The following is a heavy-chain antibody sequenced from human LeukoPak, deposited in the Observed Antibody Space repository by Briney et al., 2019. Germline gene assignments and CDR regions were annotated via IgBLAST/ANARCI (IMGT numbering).Heavy chain of an antibody. D-gene: IGHD3-10*01. CDR1: GFSFSNAW. CDR3: ARGDGATPPDAFDV. CDR2: ISSGSTYI. V-gene: IGHV3-21*01. J-gene: IGHJ3*01. Sequence: GGSLRLSCTASGFSFSNAWMSWVRQAPGKGLQWVSSISSGSTYIYYADSVKGRFTISRDNTKNSLYLQMNSLRGEDTAVYYCARGDGATPPDAFDVWGQGTMVTVSS.